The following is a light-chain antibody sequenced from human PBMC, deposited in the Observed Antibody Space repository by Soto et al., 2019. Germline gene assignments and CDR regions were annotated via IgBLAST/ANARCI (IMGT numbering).Light chain of an antibody. CDR3: CSYAGSYTFNYV. CDR1: SSDVGGYNY. J-gene: IGLJ1*01. Sequence: QSVLTQPRSVSGSPGQSVTISCTGTSSDVGGYNYVSWYQQHPGKAPKLTIYDVSKRPSGVPDRFSGSKSGNTASLTISGLQAEDEADYYCCSYAGSYTFNYVFGTGTKVTVL. CDR2: DVS. V-gene: IGLV2-11*01.